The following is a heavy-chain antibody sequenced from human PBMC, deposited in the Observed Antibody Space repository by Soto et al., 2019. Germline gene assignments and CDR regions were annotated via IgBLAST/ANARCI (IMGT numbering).Heavy chain of an antibody. V-gene: IGHV3-64D*06. CDR2: ISSNGGST. J-gene: IGHJ1*01. D-gene: IGHD3-22*01. Sequence: AGGSLRLSCSASGFTFSSYAMHWVRQAPGKGLEYVSAISSNGGSTYYADSVKGRFTISRDNSKNTLYLQMSSLRAEDTAVYYCVKGRNYYDSSGYYHAEYFQHWGQGTLVTVSS. CDR3: VKGRNYYDSSGYYHAEYFQH. CDR1: GFTFSSYA.